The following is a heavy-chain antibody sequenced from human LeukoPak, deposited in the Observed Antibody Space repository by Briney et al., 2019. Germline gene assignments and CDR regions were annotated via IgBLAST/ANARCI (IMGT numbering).Heavy chain of an antibody. J-gene: IGHJ4*02. Sequence: GGSLRLSCAASGFTFDDYAMHWVRQAPGKGLEWVSGITWNSGSIDYADSVKGRFTISRDNAKNSLYLQMNSLRAEDTALYYCAKSRSGGNYGVFDYWGQGTLVTVSS. CDR3: AKSRSGGNYGVFDY. CDR1: GFTFDDYA. D-gene: IGHD1-7*01. V-gene: IGHV3-9*01. CDR2: ITWNSGSI.